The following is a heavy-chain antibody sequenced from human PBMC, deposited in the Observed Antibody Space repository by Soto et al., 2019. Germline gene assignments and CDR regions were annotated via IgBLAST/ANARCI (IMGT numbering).Heavy chain of an antibody. V-gene: IGHV3-33*01. CDR2: IWYDGSNK. CDR3: ARDYYAYVWGSYPTDY. CDR1: GFTFSSYG. Sequence: QVQLVESGGGVVQPGRSLRLSCAASGFTFSSYGMHWVRQAPGKGLEWVAVIWYDGSNKYYADSVKGRFTISRDNSKNTLYLQMNSLRAEDTAVYYCARDYYAYVWGSYPTDYWGQGTLVTVSS. D-gene: IGHD3-16*01. J-gene: IGHJ4*02.